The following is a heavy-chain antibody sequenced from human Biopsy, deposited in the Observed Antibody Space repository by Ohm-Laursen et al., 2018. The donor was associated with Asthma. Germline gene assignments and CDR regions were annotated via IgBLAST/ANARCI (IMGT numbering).Heavy chain of an antibody. CDR2: ISAYNGNT. CDR3: ASSSPYPLSAAISLPRRDWFDP. J-gene: IGHJ5*02. CDR1: GYTFTSYG. Sequence: GSSVKVSCKASGYTFTSYGISWVRQAPGQGLEWMGWISAYNGNTNYAQKLQGRVTMTTDTSTSTAYMELRSLRSDDTAVYYCASSSPYPLSAAISLPRRDWFDPWGQGTLVTVSS. D-gene: IGHD2-2*02. V-gene: IGHV1-18*04.